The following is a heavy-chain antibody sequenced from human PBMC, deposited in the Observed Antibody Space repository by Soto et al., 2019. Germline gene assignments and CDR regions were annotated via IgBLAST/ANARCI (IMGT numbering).Heavy chain of an antibody. D-gene: IGHD3-16*01. CDR3: AKAPSRRGEYWYFDL. J-gene: IGHJ2*01. CDR2: ISGSGGST. CDR1: GFTFSSYA. Sequence: GGSLRLSCAASGFTFSSYAMSWVRQAPGKGLEWVSAISGSGGSTYYADSVKGRFTISRDNSKNTLYLQMNSLRAEDTAVYYCAKAPSRRGEYWYFDLWGRGTLVTVSS. V-gene: IGHV3-23*01.